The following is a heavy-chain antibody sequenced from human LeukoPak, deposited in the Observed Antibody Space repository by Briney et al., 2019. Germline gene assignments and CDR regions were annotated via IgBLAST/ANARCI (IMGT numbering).Heavy chain of an antibody. CDR3: ARDPIGPYSSSSQDLGNDY. D-gene: IGHD6-6*01. CDR1: GGSVSSGSYY. Sequence: NPSETLSLTCTVSGGSVSSGSYYWSWIRQPPGKGLEWIGYIYYSGSTNYNPSLKSRVTISVDTSKNQFSLKLSSVTAADTAVYYCARDPIGPYSSSSQDLGNDYWDQGTLVTVSS. CDR2: IYYSGST. V-gene: IGHV4-61*01. J-gene: IGHJ4*02.